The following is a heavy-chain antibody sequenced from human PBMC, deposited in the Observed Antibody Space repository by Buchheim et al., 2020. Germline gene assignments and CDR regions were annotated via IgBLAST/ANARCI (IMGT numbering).Heavy chain of an antibody. D-gene: IGHD5-18*01. V-gene: IGHV4-34*01. CDR1: GGSFSGYY. Sequence: QVQLQQWGAGLLKPSETLSLTCAVYGGSFSGYYWSWIRQPPGKGLEWIGEINHSGSTNYNPSLKSRVTISVDTSKNQFPLKLSSVTAADTAVYYCARVRYSYGFQGYYYGMDVWGQGTT. CDR3: ARVRYSYGFQGYYYGMDV. J-gene: IGHJ6*02. CDR2: INHSGST.